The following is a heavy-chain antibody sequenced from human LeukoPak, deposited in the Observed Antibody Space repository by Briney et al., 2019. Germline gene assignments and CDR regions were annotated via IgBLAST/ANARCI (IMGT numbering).Heavy chain of an antibody. CDR2: TYYSGST. CDR1: GGSISNSNYY. J-gene: IGHJ6*02. D-gene: IGHD5-24*01. Sequence: PSETLSLTCTVSGGSISNSNYYWDWIRQPPGKGLEWIGTTYYSGSTYYNPSLKDRVTISVDTSKNQFSLRLSSVNPADTAVHYCAKWLLFNRYYYGIDVWGRGTTVTVSS. V-gene: IGHV4-39*01. CDR3: AKWLLFNRYYYGIDV.